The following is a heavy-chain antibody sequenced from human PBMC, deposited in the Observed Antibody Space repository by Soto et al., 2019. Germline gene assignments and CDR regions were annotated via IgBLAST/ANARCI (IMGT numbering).Heavy chain of an antibody. CDR1: GFTFSSYG. CDR2: IGIGGGT. D-gene: IGHD2-2*02. Sequence: QVQLVESGGGVVQPGRSLRLSCAASGFTFSSYGMHWVRQAPDKGLQWVSTIGIGGGTYYADSVKGRFTISRDNSKNTLFLQMNSLRAEDTALYFCAKDGTTAGIHYYGMDAWGQGTTVTVSS. CDR3: AKDGTTAGIHYYGMDA. V-gene: IGHV3-NL1*01. J-gene: IGHJ6*02.